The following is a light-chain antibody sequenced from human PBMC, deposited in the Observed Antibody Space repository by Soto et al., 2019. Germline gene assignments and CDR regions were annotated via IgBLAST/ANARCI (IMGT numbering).Light chain of an antibody. CDR2: AAS. Sequence: EIVLTQSPGTLSLSPGERATLSCRASQTISSSYLAWYQQKPGQAPRLLIYAASTRATGIPYRFSGSGSGTNFTLTINRLEPEDFAVYFCQQFGGSPLFTFGPGTKVDIK. CDR3: QQFGGSPLFT. J-gene: IGKJ3*01. V-gene: IGKV3-20*01. CDR1: QTISSSY.